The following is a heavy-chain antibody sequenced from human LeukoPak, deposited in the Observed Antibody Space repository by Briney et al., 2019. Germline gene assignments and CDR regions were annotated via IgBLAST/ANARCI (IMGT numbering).Heavy chain of an antibody. CDR1: GYTFTSYY. Sequence: ASVKVSCKASGYTFTSYYMHWVRQAPGQGLEWMGWINPNSGGTNYAQKFQGRVTMTRDTSISTAYMELSRLRSDDTAVYYCARSLSIAARPFDYWGQGTLVTVSS. J-gene: IGHJ4*02. D-gene: IGHD6-6*01. CDR2: INPNSGGT. CDR3: ARSLSIAARPFDY. V-gene: IGHV1-2*02.